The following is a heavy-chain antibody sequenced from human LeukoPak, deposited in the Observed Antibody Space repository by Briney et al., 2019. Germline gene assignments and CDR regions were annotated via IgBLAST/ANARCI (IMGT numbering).Heavy chain of an antibody. J-gene: IGHJ4*02. Sequence: SETLSLTCTVSGYSISSGYYWGWIRQPPGKGLGWIGSIYHSGSTYYNPSLKSRVTISVDTSKNQFSLKLSSVTAADTAVYYCARDVSYWGQGTLVTVSS. D-gene: IGHD2/OR15-2a*01. V-gene: IGHV4-38-2*02. CDR1: GYSISSGYY. CDR2: IYHSGST. CDR3: ARDVSY.